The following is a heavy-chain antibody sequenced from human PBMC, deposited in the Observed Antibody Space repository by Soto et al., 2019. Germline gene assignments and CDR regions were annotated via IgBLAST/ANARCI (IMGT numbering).Heavy chain of an antibody. D-gene: IGHD3-22*01. CDR1: GYTFTSYA. V-gene: IGHV1-3*01. CDR3: ARDQRYYDSSGPFDY. CDR2: INAGNGNT. Sequence: QVQLVQSGAEVKKPVASVKVSCKASGYTFTSYAMHWVRQAPGQRREWMGWINAGNGNTKYSQKFQGRVTITRDTSASTAYMELSSLRSEDTAVYYCARDQRYYDSSGPFDYWGQGTLVTVSS. J-gene: IGHJ4*02.